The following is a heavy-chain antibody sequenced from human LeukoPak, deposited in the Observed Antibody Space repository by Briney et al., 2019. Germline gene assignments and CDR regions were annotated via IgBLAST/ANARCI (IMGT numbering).Heavy chain of an antibody. Sequence: ASVKVSCKASGGTFSSYAISWVRQAPGQGLEWMGRIIPIFGTANYAQKFQGRVTITTDESTSTAYMELSSLRSEDTAVYYCARGQDWAAAGTGYYFDYWGQGTLDTVSS. CDR2: IIPIFGTA. CDR3: ARGQDWAAAGTGYYFDY. CDR1: GGTFSSYA. V-gene: IGHV1-69*05. J-gene: IGHJ4*02. D-gene: IGHD6-13*01.